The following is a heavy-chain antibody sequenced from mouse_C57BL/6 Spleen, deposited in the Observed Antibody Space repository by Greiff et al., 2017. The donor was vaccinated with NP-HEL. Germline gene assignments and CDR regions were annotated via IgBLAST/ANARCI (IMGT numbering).Heavy chain of an antibody. V-gene: IGHV1-64*01. J-gene: IGHJ1*03. Sequence: QVQLQQPGAELVKPGASVKLSCKASGYTFTSYWMHWVKQRPGQGLEWIGMIHPNSGSTNYNEKFKSKATLTVDKSSSTAYMQLSSLTSEDSAVYYCARMNDSDWYFDVWGTGTTLTVSS. CDR1: GYTFTSYW. CDR2: IHPNSGST. D-gene: IGHD2-4*01. CDR3: ARMNDSDWYFDV.